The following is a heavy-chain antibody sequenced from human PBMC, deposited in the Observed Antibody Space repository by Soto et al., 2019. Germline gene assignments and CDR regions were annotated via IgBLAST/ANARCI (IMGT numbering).Heavy chain of an antibody. CDR2: VSWNSSNI. V-gene: IGHV3-9*01. Sequence: GLSLRLSCAASGFTFDDYAMHWVWQAPGKGLEWVSGVSWNSSNIAYADSVKGRFTISRDNARNSLYLQMNSMRDEDTALYYCEKSGSSTAFDVCGQRPAGTGSS. J-gene: IGHJ3*01. D-gene: IGHD2-2*01. CDR3: EKSGSSTAFDV. CDR1: GFTFDDYA.